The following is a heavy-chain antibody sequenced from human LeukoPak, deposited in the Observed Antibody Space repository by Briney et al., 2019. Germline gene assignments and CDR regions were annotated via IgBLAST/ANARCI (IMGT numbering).Heavy chain of an antibody. J-gene: IGHJ5*02. CDR3: GRGWKQLGS. CDR2: IKQDGSEK. V-gene: IGHV3-7*03. Sequence: GGSLRLSCAASGFTFSSYWMSWVRQAPGKGLEWVANIKQDGSEKYYVDSVKGRFSISRDNSKNTLYLQTNSLTAEDTAVYSCGRGWKQLGSWGRGPLATVSS. D-gene: IGHD1-1*01. CDR1: GFTFSSYW.